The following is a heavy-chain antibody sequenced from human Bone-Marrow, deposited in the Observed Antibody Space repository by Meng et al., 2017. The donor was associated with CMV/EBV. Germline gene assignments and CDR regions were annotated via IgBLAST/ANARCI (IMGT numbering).Heavy chain of an antibody. J-gene: IGHJ6*02. CDR2: INHSGST. V-gene: IGHV4-34*01. CDR1: GGSFSGYY. D-gene: IGHD2-2*01. CDR3: VVPAANYYYYYGMDV. Sequence: YGGSFSGYYCSWIRQPPGKGLEWIGEINHSGSTNYNPSLKSRVTISVDTSKNQFSLKLSSVTAADTAVYYCVVPAANYYYYYGMDVWGQGTTVTVSS.